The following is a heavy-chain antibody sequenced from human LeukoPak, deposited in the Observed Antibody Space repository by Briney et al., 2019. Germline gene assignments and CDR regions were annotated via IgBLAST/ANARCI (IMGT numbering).Heavy chain of an antibody. V-gene: IGHV3-23*01. D-gene: IGHD5-12*01. J-gene: IGHJ4*02. CDR2: ISPGGPT. CDR1: GFPFSSHG. Sequence: PGGSLRLSCAGSGFPFSSHGMNWVRQAPGKGLEWVSGISPGGPTYYADSVKGRFTISRDDSKNTLYPQMKNLRAEDTAVYYCAKDGAWLRFDDWGQGIVVSVSS. CDR3: AKDGAWLRFDD.